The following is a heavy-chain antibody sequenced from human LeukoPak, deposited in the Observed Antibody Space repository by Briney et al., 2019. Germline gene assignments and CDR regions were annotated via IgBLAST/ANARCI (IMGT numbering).Heavy chain of an antibody. D-gene: IGHD6-13*01. CDR2: IRNDGSND. V-gene: IGHV3-30*02. J-gene: IGHJ5*02. CDR3: AKGGSSSHNWFDP. Sequence: PGGSLRLSCAASGFTFSDYGMHWVRQAPGKGLEWVAFIRNDGSNDYYPDSVKGRFTISRDNSRNTLYLQMNSLRAEDTAFYYCAKGGSSSHNWFDPWGQGTRVIVSS. CDR1: GFTFSDYG.